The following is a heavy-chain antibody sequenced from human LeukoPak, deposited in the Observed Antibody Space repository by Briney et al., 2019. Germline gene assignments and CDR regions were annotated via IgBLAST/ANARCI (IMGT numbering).Heavy chain of an antibody. CDR1: GYTFTSYG. Sequence: GASVKVSCKASGYTFTSYGISWVRQAPGQGLEWMGWISAYNGNTNYAQKLQGRVTMTTDTSTSTAYMELRSLRSDDTAVYYCTRSDPIVGASHFDYWGQGTLVTVSS. D-gene: IGHD1-26*01. J-gene: IGHJ4*02. CDR3: TRSDPIVGASHFDY. CDR2: ISAYNGNT. V-gene: IGHV1-18*01.